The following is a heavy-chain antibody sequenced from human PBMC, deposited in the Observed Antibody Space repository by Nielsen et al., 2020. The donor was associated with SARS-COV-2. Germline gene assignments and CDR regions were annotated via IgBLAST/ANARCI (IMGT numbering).Heavy chain of an antibody. CDR1: GYTFTSYA. CDR2: INAGNGNT. D-gene: IGHD5-18*01. CDR3: ARGIQLCLRSDY. V-gene: IGHV1-3*01. Sequence: ASVKVSCRASGYTFTSYAMHWVRQAPGQRLEWMGWINAGNGNTKYSQKFQGRVTITRDTSASTAYMELSSLRSEDTAVYYCARGIQLCLRSDYWGQGTLVTVSS. J-gene: IGHJ4*02.